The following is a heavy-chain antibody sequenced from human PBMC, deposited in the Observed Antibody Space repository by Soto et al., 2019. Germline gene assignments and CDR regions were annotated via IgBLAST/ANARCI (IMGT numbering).Heavy chain of an antibody. Sequence: KVSCQASGYNXTNSDDICVRQATEQGLDWMGWMNPGSVDTGYAQKFQGRVTMTRDISIATAYMELRSLRSEDTAVYYCARDWGYCSGGSCYESAGFDPWGQGTLGTVS. J-gene: IGHJ5*02. CDR2: MNPGSVDT. V-gene: IGHV1-8*01. CDR1: GYNXTNSD. D-gene: IGHD2-15*01. CDR3: ARDWGYCSGGSCYESAGFDP.